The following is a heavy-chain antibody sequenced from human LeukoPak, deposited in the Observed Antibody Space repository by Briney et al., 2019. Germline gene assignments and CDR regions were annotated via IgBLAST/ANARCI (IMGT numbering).Heavy chain of an antibody. V-gene: IGHV1-69*13. Sequence: SVKVSCKASGGTFSSYAISWVRQAPGQGLEWMGGIIPIFGTANYAQRFQGRVTITADESTSTAYMELSSLRSEDTAVYYCARGHCSSTSCYADYYGMDVWGKGTTVTVSS. D-gene: IGHD2-2*01. J-gene: IGHJ6*04. CDR1: GGTFSSYA. CDR3: ARGHCSSTSCYADYYGMDV. CDR2: IIPIFGTA.